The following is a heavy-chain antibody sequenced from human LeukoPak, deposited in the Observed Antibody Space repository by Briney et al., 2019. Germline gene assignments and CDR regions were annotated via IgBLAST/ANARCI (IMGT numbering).Heavy chain of an antibody. D-gene: IGHD3-10*02. CDR3: AELGTTMIGGV. J-gene: IGHJ6*04. V-gene: IGHV3-23*01. CDR1: GFTFSSYG. CDR2: ISGSGGST. Sequence: GGTLRLSCAASGFTFSSYGMSWVRQAPGKGLEWVSAISGSGGSTYYADSVKGRFTISRDNSKNSLYLQMNSLRAEDTAVYYCAELGTTMIGGVWGKGTTVTISS.